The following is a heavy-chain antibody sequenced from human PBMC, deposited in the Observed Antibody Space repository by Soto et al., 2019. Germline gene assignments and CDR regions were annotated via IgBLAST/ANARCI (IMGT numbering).Heavy chain of an antibody. Sequence: QVQLVESGGGVVQPGRSLRLSCAASGFTFSSYAMHWVRQAPGKGLEWVAVISYDGSNKYYADSVKGRFTISRDNSKNTLYLQMNSLRAEDTAVYYCAREEKRGYSYGYLSHYWGQGTLVTVSS. J-gene: IGHJ4*02. D-gene: IGHD5-18*01. CDR2: ISYDGSNK. CDR3: AREEKRGYSYGYLSHY. CDR1: GFTFSSYA. V-gene: IGHV3-30-3*01.